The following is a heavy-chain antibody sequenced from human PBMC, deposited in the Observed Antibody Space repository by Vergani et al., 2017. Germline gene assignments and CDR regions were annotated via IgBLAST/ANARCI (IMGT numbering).Heavy chain of an antibody. CDR1: GFSFRNAW. J-gene: IGHJ6*02. CDR3: TTDPRYCGDGACDWLRDHHYYGMDV. V-gene: IGHV3-15*07. CDR2: IKSTFESGTT. D-gene: IGHD2-21*01. Sequence: EVQLVESGGGIVKPGGSLRLSCVASGFSFRNAWMNWVRRTPGKGLEWVGRIKSTFESGTTDYAAAVKGRFTISRDDSKNTLFLQMNGLKTEDIGVYYCTTDPRYCGDGACDWLRDHHYYGMDVWGQGTTVTVSS.